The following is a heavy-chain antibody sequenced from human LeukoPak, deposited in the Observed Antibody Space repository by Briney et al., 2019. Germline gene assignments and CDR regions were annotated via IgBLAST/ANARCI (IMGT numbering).Heavy chain of an antibody. CDR2: ISGSGGST. CDR1: GFSFSSLA. Sequence: AGGSLRLSCAASGFSFSSLAMSWVRQASGKGLECVSAISGSGGSTYYADSVKGRFTISRDNSKNSLYLQMNSLRAEDTAVYYCARDAIDSSGFDFDYWGQGTLVTVSS. J-gene: IGHJ4*02. V-gene: IGHV3-23*01. D-gene: IGHD3-22*01. CDR3: ARDAIDSSGFDFDY.